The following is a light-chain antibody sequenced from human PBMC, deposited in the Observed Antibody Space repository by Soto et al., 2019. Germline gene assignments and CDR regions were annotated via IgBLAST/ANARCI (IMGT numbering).Light chain of an antibody. CDR2: SNN. CDR3: AAWDDSLNGVV. Sequence: QSVLTQPPSAXXXXXXXXXXSCSGSSSNIGSNTVNWYQQLPGTAPKLLIYSNNQRPSGVPDRFSGSKSGTSASLAISGLQSEDEADYYCAAWDDSLNGVVFGGGTKLTVL. V-gene: IGLV1-44*01. J-gene: IGLJ2*01. CDR1: SSNIGSNT.